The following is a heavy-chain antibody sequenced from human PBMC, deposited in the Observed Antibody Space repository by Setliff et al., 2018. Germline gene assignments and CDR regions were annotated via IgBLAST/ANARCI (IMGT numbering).Heavy chain of an antibody. CDR2: IHPSNSDT. CDR1: GYSFTDYW. CDR3: ARNRVALYDAFDI. D-gene: IGHD5-12*01. Sequence: PGESLKISCKGSGYSFTDYWIGWVRQMPGDGLEWMGIIHPSNSDTVYSPSFQGQVTISADRSITTAYLQWSSLKASDTAIYYCARNRVALYDAFDIWGQGTMVTVSS. V-gene: IGHV5-51*01. J-gene: IGHJ3*02.